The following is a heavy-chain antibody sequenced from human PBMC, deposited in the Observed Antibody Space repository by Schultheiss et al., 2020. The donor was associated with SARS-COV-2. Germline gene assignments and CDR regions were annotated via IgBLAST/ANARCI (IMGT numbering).Heavy chain of an antibody. D-gene: IGHD6-19*01. J-gene: IGHJ6*03. CDR1: GGSISSSSYY. CDR3: ARGEGSGWYSDYYYYMDV. CDR2: IYYSGST. V-gene: IGHV4-39*01. Sequence: GSLRLSCTVSGGSISSSSYYWGWIRQPPGKGLEWIGSIYYSGSTYYNPSLKSRVTISVDTSKNQFSLKLSSVTAADTAVYYCARGEGSGWYSDYYYYMDVWGKGTTVTVSS.